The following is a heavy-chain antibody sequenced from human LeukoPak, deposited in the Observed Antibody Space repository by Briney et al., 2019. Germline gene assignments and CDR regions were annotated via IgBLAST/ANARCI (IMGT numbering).Heavy chain of an antibody. J-gene: IGHJ4*02. D-gene: IGHD3-22*01. CDR2: IIPIFGTA. CDR1: GGTFSSYA. V-gene: IGHV1-69*05. Sequence: ASVKVSCTASGGTFSSYAISWVRQAPGQGLEWMGGIIPIFGTANYAQKFQGRVTITTDESTSTAYMELSSLRSEDTAVYYCARGYYYDSSGYLWYFEYWGQGTLVTVSS. CDR3: ARGYYYDSSGYLWYFEY.